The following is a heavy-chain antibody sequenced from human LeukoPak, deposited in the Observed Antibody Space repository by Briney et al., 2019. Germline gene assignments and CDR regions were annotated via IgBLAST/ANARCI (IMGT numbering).Heavy chain of an antibody. V-gene: IGHV4-59*01. D-gene: IGHD3-10*01. CDR3: ARLSTMGAFDI. CDR2: IYYSGST. Sequence: PSETLSLTCTVSGGSMSSYYWSWIRQSPGKGLEWIGYIYYSGSTNYNPSLKSRVTISVDTSKNQFSLKLSSVTAVDTAVYYCARLSTMGAFDIRGQGTMVTVSS. J-gene: IGHJ3*02. CDR1: GGSMSSYY.